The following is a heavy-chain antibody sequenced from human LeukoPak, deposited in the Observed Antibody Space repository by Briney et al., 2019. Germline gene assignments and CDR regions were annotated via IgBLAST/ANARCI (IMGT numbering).Heavy chain of an antibody. CDR2: INYRGTT. CDR1: GVSIGTYY. V-gene: IGHV4-59*08. J-gene: IGHJ4*02. Sequence: PSETLSLTCSVSGVSIGTYYWSWVRQPPGKGLEWIGYINYRGTTSYNPSLKSRVTISVDTSKNQFFLNLRSATAADTAVYYCARLEDYVLGYWGLGTLVTVSS. CDR3: ARLEDYVLGY. D-gene: IGHD4-17*01.